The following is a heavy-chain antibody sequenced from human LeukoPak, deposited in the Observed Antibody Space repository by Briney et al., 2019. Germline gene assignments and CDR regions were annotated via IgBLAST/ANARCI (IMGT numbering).Heavy chain of an antibody. CDR1: GGTFSSYS. Sequence: ASVKVSCKASGGTFSSYSISWVRQAPGQGLEWMGRIIPILGIANYAQKFQGRVTITADKSTNTAYMGLSSLESEDTAVYYCGGNPTRPAIQRSHFDLGGRGTLVTVS. V-gene: IGHV1-69*02. CDR2: IIPILGIA. J-gene: IGHJ2*01. CDR3: GGNPTRPAIQRSHFDL. D-gene: IGHD2-2*01.